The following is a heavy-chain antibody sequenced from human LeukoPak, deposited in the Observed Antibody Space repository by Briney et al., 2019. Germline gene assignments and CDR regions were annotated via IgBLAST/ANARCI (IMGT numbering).Heavy chain of an antibody. CDR2: ISGSDSST. V-gene: IGHV3-23*01. J-gene: IGHJ4*02. CDR1: GFSFSIYA. D-gene: IGHD1-14*01. Sequence: GGSLRLSCAASGFSFSIYAMSWVRQAPGKGLEWVPVISGSDSSTYYADSVKGRFTISRDNSKNTLYLQMNRLRADDTAVYYCATRKWGFDYWGQGTLVTVSS. CDR3: ATRKWGFDY.